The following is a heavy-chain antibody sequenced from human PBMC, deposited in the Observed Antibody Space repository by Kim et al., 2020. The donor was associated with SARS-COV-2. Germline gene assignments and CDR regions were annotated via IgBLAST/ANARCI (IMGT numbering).Heavy chain of an antibody. CDR1: GYTFTSYD. J-gene: IGHJ3*02. CDR2: MNPNSGNT. Sequence: ASVKVSCKASGYTFTSYDINWVRQATGQGLEWMGWMNPNSGNTGYAQKFQGRVTMTRNTSISTAYMELSSLRSEDTAVYYCAREGDSSGYRGHAFDIWGQGTMVTVSS. V-gene: IGHV1-8*01. CDR3: AREGDSSGYRGHAFDI. D-gene: IGHD3-22*01.